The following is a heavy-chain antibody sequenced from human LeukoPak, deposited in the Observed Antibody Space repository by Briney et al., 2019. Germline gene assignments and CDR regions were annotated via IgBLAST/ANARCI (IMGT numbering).Heavy chain of an antibody. CDR2: ISWNSGSI. CDR3: AKDVGYSGYDNIDY. CDR1: GFTFDDYA. V-gene: IGHV3-9*01. D-gene: IGHD5-12*01. J-gene: IGHJ4*02. Sequence: PGGSLRLSCAASGFTFDDYAMHWVRQAPGKGLECVSGISWNSGSIGYADSVKGRFTISRDNAKNSLYLQMNSLRAEDTALYYCAKDVGYSGYDNIDYWGQGTLVTVSS.